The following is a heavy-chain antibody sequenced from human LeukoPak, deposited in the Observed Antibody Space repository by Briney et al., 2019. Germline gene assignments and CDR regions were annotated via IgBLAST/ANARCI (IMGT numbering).Heavy chain of an antibody. D-gene: IGHD6-19*01. CDR3: ARSGSGWYPDY. CDR2: ISSSSSYI. Sequence: GGSLRLSCAASGFTFSSYSMNWVRQAPGKGLEWVSSISSSSSYIYYAGSVKGRFTISRDNAKNSLFLQMNSLRAEDTAVYYCARSGSGWYPDYWGQGTLVTVSS. J-gene: IGHJ4*02. V-gene: IGHV3-21*01. CDR1: GFTFSSYS.